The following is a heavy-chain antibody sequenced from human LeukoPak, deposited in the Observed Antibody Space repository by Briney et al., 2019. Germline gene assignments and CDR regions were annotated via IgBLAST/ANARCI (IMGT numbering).Heavy chain of an antibody. CDR2: ISSSSSYT. V-gene: IGHV3-11*06. Sequence: PGGSLRLSCAASGFTFSDYYMSWIRQAPGKGLEWVSYISSSSSYTNYADSVKGRFTISRDSAKNSLYLQMNSLRAEDTAVYYCAREDGDYRYYYYGMDVWGKGTTVTVSS. CDR1: GFTFSDYY. CDR3: AREDGDYRYYYYGMDV. D-gene: IGHD4-17*01. J-gene: IGHJ6*04.